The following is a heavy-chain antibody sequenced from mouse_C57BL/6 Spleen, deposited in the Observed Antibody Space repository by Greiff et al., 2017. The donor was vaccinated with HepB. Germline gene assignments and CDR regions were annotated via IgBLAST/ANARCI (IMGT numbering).Heavy chain of an antibody. CDR1: GFNIKDYY. CDR2: IDPEDGDT. D-gene: IGHD1-1*01. Sequence: EVQLQQSGAELVRPGASVKLSCTASGFNIKDYYMHWVKQRPEQGLEWIGRIDPEDGDTEYAPKFQGKATMTADTSSNTAYLQLSSLTSEDTAVYYCTTGYYGSRGWYFDVWGTGTTVTVSS. CDR3: TTGYYGSRGWYFDV. V-gene: IGHV14-1*01. J-gene: IGHJ1*03.